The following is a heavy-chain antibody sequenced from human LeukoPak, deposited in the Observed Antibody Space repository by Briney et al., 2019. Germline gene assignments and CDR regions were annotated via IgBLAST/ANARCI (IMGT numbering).Heavy chain of an antibody. CDR3: AKDRASSGWYGSYYYYGMDV. CDR1: GFTFSSYG. D-gene: IGHD6-19*01. CDR2: ISYDGSNK. Sequence: PGRSLRLSCAASGFTFSSYGMHWVRQAPGKGLEWVAVISYDGSNKYYADSVKGRFTISRDNSENTLYLQMNSLRAEDTAVYYCAKDRASSGWYGSYYYYGMDVWGKGTTVTVSS. V-gene: IGHV3-30*18. J-gene: IGHJ6*04.